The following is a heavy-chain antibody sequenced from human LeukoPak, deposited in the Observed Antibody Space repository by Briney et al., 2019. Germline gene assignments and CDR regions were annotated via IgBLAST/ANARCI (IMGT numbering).Heavy chain of an antibody. J-gene: IGHJ4*02. V-gene: IGHV4-34*01. Sequence: SETLSLTCAVYGGSFSGYYWSWIRQPPGKGLEWIGEINHSGSTNYNPSLKSRVTISVDTSKNQFSLKLSSVTAADTAVYYCAKDGGFRATVTTIDYWGQGTQVTVSS. CDR2: INHSGST. D-gene: IGHD4-17*01. CDR3: AKDGGFRATVTTIDY. CDR1: GGSFSGYY.